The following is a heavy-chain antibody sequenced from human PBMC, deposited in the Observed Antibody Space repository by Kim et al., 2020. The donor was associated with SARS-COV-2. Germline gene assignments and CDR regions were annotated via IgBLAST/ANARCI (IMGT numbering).Heavy chain of an antibody. V-gene: IGHV3-23*01. CDR1: GFTFSSRA. J-gene: IGHJ4*02. CDR2: INNGGNP. CDR3: PKDHPSSGLPTFDS. D-gene: IGHD3-22*01. Sequence: GGSLRLSCVASGFTFSSRAMSWVRQTPGKGLEWVASINNGGNPYYADSVMGRFTVSRDISKATLYPQMNSLRAEDTALYFCPKDHPSSGLPTFDSWGQG.